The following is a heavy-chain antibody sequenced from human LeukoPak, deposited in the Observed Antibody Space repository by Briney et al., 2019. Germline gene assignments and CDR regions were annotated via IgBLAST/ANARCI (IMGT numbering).Heavy chain of an antibody. D-gene: IGHD2-15*01. CDR2: ISGSGDKT. Sequence: PGGSLRLSCAASGFTFSDYAMSWVRQAPGGGLGWVSAISGSGDKTFHADSGKGRFTTSRDNSKNTLSLQMSSLRVEDSAVYFCAKDTSAWWYHRAYMNVWGTGTTVTVSS. V-gene: IGHV3-23*01. CDR3: AKDTSAWWYHRAYMNV. CDR1: GFTFSDYA. J-gene: IGHJ6*03.